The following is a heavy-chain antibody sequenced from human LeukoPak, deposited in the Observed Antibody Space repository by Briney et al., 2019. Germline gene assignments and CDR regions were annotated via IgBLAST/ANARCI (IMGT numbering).Heavy chain of an antibody. CDR1: GFTFSSYG. Sequence: GSLRLSCAASGFTFSSYGMHWVRQAPGKGLEWVAVISYDGSNTHYADSVKGRFTISRDNPKNTLYLQMNSLRAEDTAVYYCAKMGVVAARPGTFDYWGQGTLVTVSS. CDR2: ISYDGSNT. D-gene: IGHD6-6*01. CDR3: AKMGVVAARPGTFDY. V-gene: IGHV3-30*18. J-gene: IGHJ4*02.